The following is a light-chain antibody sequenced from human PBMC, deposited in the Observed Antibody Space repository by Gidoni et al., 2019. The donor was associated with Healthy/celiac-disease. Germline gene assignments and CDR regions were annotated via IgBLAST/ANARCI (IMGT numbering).Light chain of an antibody. CDR3: QQYNSIPG. CDR2: DAS. Sequence: IQMTQSPSTLSASVGDRVTITCRASQSISSWLAWYQQKPGKAPKLLIYDASSLESGVPSRFSGSGSGTEFTLTSSSLQPDDFATYYCQQYNSIPGFGQGTKVEIK. J-gene: IGKJ1*01. CDR1: QSISSW. V-gene: IGKV1-5*01.